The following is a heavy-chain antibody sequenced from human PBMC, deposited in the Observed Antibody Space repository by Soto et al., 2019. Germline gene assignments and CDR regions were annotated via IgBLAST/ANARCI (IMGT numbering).Heavy chain of an antibody. V-gene: IGHV3-7*01. CDR2: IKQDGSDK. Sequence: EVQLVESGGGLVQPGGSLRLSCVASGFTFSTYSMSWVRLAPGTGLEWVATIKQDGSDKYYVDSAKGRFTVSRDNAKNSLDLQMNSLRGDDTAVYYCVRGCGRSSCPYYLDVWGKGTTVTVSS. CDR3: VRGCGRSSCPYYLDV. CDR1: GFTFSTYS. J-gene: IGHJ6*03. D-gene: IGHD2-2*01.